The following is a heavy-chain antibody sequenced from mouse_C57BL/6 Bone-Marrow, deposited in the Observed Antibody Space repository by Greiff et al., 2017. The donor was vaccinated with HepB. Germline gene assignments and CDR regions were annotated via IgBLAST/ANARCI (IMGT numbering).Heavy chain of an antibody. Sequence: QVQLKQPGAELVRPGSSVKLSCKASGYTFTSYWMDWVKQRPGQGLEWIGNIYPSDSETHYNQKFKDKATLTVDKSSSTAYMQLSSLTSEDSAVYYCARGGLMVTGRYYAMDYWGQGTSVTVSS. CDR3: ARGGLMVTGRYYAMDY. V-gene: IGHV1-61*01. CDR2: IYPSDSET. J-gene: IGHJ4*01. CDR1: GYTFTSYW. D-gene: IGHD2-1*01.